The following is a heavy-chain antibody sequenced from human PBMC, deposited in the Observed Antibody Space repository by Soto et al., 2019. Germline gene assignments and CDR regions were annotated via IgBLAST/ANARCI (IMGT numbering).Heavy chain of an antibody. CDR3: ARDSPPVDS. Sequence: QVQLVQSGAEVKKPGASVKVSCKASGYTFTNYGISWVRQAPGQGLEWRGWISAYNGNTKYAQKPQXXXTXXTATSTSTAYLEIRSLRSDDTAVYYCARDSPPVDSWGQGTLVTVSS. CDR2: ISAYNGNT. CDR1: GYTFTNYG. J-gene: IGHJ4*02. V-gene: IGHV1-18*01.